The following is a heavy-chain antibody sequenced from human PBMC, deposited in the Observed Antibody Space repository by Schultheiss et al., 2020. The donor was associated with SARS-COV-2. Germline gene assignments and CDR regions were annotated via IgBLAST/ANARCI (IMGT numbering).Heavy chain of an antibody. V-gene: IGHV4-39*07. CDR3: AGDEEHLWFYH. CDR1: GGSIRSCGYY. J-gene: IGHJ5*02. CDR2: IYHSGST. D-gene: IGHD1/OR15-1a*01. Sequence: SETLSLTCTVSGGSIRSCGYYWSWIRQPPGKGLVWIGEIYHSGSTNYNQSLKSRVTISVDTSKNQFSLKLSSLNAADTAGYYCAGDEEHLWFYHWGQGTLVTVSS.